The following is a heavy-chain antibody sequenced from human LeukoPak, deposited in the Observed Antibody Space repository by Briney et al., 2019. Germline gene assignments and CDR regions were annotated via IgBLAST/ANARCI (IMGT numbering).Heavy chain of an antibody. J-gene: IGHJ4*02. Sequence: ASVTVSCKASGYTFTSYYMHWVRQAPGQGLEWMGIINPSGGSTSYAQKFQGRVTMTRDTSTSTVYMELSSLRSEDTAVYYCASFMPYYYGSGVLDYWGQGTLVTVSS. CDR1: GYTFTSYY. CDR2: INPSGGST. V-gene: IGHV1-46*01. CDR3: ASFMPYYYGSGVLDY. D-gene: IGHD3-10*01.